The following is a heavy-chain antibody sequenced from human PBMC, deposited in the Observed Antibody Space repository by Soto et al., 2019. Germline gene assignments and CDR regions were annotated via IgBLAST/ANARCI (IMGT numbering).Heavy chain of an antibody. CDR3: AHSLETGYCTCATCRAAYDG. CDR2: IYWDDDK. CDR1: GFSLSTSGVG. D-gene: IGHD2-8*02. J-gene: IGHJ3*01. V-gene: IGHV2-5*02. Sequence: QITLKESGPTLVKPTQTLMLTCTFSGFSLSTSGVGVGWIRQPPGKALEWLAHIYWDDDKRYSPYLKSRLTTTKDTSKNQVVLTITNMDPVDTATYFCAHSLETGYCTCATCRAAYDGWAQGTTVTVS.